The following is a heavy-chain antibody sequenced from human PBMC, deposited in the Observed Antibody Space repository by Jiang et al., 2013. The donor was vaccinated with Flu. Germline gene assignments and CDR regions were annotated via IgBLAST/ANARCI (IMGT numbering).Heavy chain of an antibody. CDR1: GGTFSSYA. CDR3: ARDHGYSHGFYFDY. J-gene: IGHJ4*02. Sequence: GAEVKKPGSSVKVSCKASGGTFSSYAISWVRQAPGQGLEWMGRIIPILGIVNYAQQFQGRVTVTADTSTSIVYMELNSLRSEDTAVYYCARDHGYSHGFYFDYVGPGNPGHRLL. D-gene: IGHD5-18*01. V-gene: IGHV1-69*04. CDR2: IIPILGIV.